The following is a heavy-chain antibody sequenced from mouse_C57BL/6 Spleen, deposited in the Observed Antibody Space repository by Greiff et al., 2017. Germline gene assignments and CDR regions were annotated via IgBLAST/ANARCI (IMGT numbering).Heavy chain of an antibody. J-gene: IGHJ4*01. Sequence: VQLQQSGAELVRPGTSVKVSCKASGYAFTNYLIEWVKQRPGQGLEWIGVINPGSGGTNYNEKFKGKATLTADKSSSTAYMQISSLTSEDSAVYFCARSLMITRAMDYWGQGTSVTVSS. CDR1: GYAFTNYL. CDR3: ARSLMITRAMDY. V-gene: IGHV1-54*01. D-gene: IGHD2-4*01. CDR2: INPGSGGT.